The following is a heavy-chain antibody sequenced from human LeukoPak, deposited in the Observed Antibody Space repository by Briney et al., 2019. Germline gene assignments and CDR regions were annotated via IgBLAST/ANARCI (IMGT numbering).Heavy chain of an antibody. CDR2: ISSSGSTM. CDR1: GFTFSSFE. J-gene: IGHJ4*02. Sequence: GGSLRLSCAASGFTFSSFEMSWVRQAPGTGLEWISYISSSGSTMYYADSVKGHFTTSRDNVKNSLYLQMNSLRAEDTAVYYCARGMRLVRGLMFDYWGQGTLVTVSS. V-gene: IGHV3-48*03. D-gene: IGHD3-10*01. CDR3: ARGMRLVRGLMFDY.